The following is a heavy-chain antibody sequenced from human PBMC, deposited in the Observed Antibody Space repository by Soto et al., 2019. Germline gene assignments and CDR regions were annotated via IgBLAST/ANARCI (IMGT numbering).Heavy chain of an antibody. CDR3: ARARVEGSKAGTKVLVFDY. D-gene: IGHD1-1*01. J-gene: IGHJ4*02. CDR1: GGTFSSYA. Sequence: QVQLVQSGAEVKKPGSSVKVSCKASGGTFSSYAISWVRQAPGQGLEWMGGIIPIFGTANYAQTFQGRVTITADESTRTAYMELSSLRSEDTAVYYCARARVEGSKAGTKVLVFDYWGQGTLVTVSS. V-gene: IGHV1-69*01. CDR2: IIPIFGTA.